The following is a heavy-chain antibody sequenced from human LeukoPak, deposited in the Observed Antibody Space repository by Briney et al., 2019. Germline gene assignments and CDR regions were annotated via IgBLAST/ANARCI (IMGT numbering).Heavy chain of an antibody. CDR1: GFTFSDYA. V-gene: IGHV3-23*01. J-gene: IGHJ4*02. CDR2: LSGSGAGT. D-gene: IGHD3-3*01. CDR3: AKAELGVDTFFDY. Sequence: GGSLRLSCAASGFTFSDYALGWDRQAPGRGLEWVATLSGSGAGTYYSDSVQGRFTISRDNSKRTLFLQMNSLRAEDTAFYYCAKAELGVDTFFDYWGQGTLVTVSS.